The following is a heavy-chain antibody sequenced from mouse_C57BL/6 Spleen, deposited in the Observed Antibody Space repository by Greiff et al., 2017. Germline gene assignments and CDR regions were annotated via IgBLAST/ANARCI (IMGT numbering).Heavy chain of an antibody. Sequence: QVQLQQSGAELVKPGASVKISCKASGYAFSSYWMNWVKQRPGKGLEWIGQIYPGDGDTNYNGKFKGKDPLTADKSSSTAYMQLSSLTSEDTAVYFCARSLEYYYGSSDYWGQGTTLTVSS. CDR2: IYPGDGDT. V-gene: IGHV1-80*01. D-gene: IGHD1-1*01. CDR1: GYAFSSYW. CDR3: ARSLEYYYGSSDY. J-gene: IGHJ2*01.